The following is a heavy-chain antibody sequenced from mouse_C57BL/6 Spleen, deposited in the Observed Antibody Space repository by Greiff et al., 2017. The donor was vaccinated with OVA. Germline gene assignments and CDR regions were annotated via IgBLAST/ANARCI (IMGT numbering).Heavy chain of an antibody. V-gene: IGHV1-42*01. Sequence: EVQLVESGPELVKPGASVKISCKASGYSFTGYYMNWVKQSPEKSLEWIGEINPSTGGTTYNQKFKAKATLTVDKSSSTAYMQLKSLTSEDSAVYYCVGYSSGLYFDYWGQGTTLTVSS. D-gene: IGHD3-2*02. CDR2: INPSTGGT. CDR3: VGYSSGLYFDY. CDR1: GYSFTGYY. J-gene: IGHJ2*01.